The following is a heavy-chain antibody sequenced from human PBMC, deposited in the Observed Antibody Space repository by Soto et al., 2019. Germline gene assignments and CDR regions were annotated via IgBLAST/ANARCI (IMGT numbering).Heavy chain of an antibody. V-gene: IGHV1-69*02. D-gene: IGHD6-6*01. CDR1: GGTFSSYT. CDR2: IIPILGIA. J-gene: IGHJ6*02. CDR3: ARGRAARPPYYYYYYGMDV. Sequence: SVKVSCKASGGTFSSYTISWVRQAPGQGLEWMGRIIPILGIANYAQKFQGRVTITADKSTSTAYMELSSLRSEDTAVYYCARGRAARPPYYYYYYGMDVWGQGTTVTVSS.